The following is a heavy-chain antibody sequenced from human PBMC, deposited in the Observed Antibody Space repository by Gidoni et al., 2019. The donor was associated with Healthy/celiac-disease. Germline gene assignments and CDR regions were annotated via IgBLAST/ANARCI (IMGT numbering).Heavy chain of an antibody. CDR3: ANSITIFGKRNWFDP. CDR2: ISGSGGST. CDR1: GFTFSSYA. Sequence: EVQLLESGGGLVQPGGSLRLSCAASGFTFSSYAMSWVRQAPGKGLEWVSAISGSGGSTYYADSVKGRFTISRDNSKNTLYLQMNSLRAEDTAVYYCANSITIFGKRNWFDPWGQGTLVTVSS. J-gene: IGHJ5*02. D-gene: IGHD3-3*01. V-gene: IGHV3-23*01.